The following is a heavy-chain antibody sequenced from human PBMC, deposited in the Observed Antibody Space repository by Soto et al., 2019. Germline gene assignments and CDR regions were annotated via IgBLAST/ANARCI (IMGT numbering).Heavy chain of an antibody. CDR1: GFTFSSYG. Sequence: PGGSLRLSCAASGFTFSSYGMHWVRQAPGKGLEWVAVISYDGSNKYYADSVKGRFTISRDNSKNTLYLQMNSLRAEDTAVYYCAKNVRKVVVAPSGLDYWGQGTLVTVSS. D-gene: IGHD2-15*01. J-gene: IGHJ4*02. V-gene: IGHV3-30*18. CDR3: AKNVRKVVVAPSGLDY. CDR2: ISYDGSNK.